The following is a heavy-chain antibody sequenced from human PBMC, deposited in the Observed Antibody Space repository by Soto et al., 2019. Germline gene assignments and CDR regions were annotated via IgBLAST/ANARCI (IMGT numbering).Heavy chain of an antibody. D-gene: IGHD3-22*01. J-gene: IGHJ4*02. CDR1: GYTFTSYP. V-gene: IGHV1-3*01. CDR2: INAGNGDT. Sequence: GASVKVSCKASGYTFTSYPMHWVRQAPGQGLEWMGWINAGNGDTKYSQKFQGRVTITRDTSAITAYMELSSLRSEDTAVYYCARDWTHYDSSGPGDYWGQGTLVTAYS. CDR3: ARDWTHYDSSGPGDY.